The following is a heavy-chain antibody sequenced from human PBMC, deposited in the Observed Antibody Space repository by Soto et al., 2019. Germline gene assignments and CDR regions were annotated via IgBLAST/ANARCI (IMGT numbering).Heavy chain of an antibody. J-gene: IGHJ4*02. D-gene: IGHD3-10*01. CDR3: ARGVLLWFGELSLDY. Sequence: QVQLVQSGAEVKKPGASVKVSCKAFGYTFTSYYMHWVRQAPGQGLEWMGIINPISGSTNYAQKFQCRVTVTRDTSTSTVYMELSSLRSEDTAVYYCARGVLLWFGELSLDYWGQGTLVTVSS. V-gene: IGHV1-46*03. CDR2: INPISGST. CDR1: GYTFTSYY.